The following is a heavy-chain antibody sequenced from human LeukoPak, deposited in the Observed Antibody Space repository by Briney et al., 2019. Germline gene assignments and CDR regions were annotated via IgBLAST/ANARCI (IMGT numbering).Heavy chain of an antibody. CDR2: IKSKGSGGTT. Sequence: QPGGSLRLSCTASGFIFSDAWMTWVRQAPGQGPEWVGRIKSKGSGGTTDYASSVKGRFTISRDDSENTLYLQMNSLRTDDTAVYYCSKDLPLTRAWALKYWGQGALVTVSS. CDR3: SKDLPLTRAWALKY. J-gene: IGHJ4*02. V-gene: IGHV3-15*03. D-gene: IGHD2-2*01. CDR1: GFIFSDAW.